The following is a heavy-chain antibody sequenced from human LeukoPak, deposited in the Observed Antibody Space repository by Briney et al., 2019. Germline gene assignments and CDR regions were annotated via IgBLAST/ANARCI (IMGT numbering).Heavy chain of an antibody. J-gene: IGHJ3*02. CDR1: GYTFTGYY. CDR2: INPNSGGT. V-gene: IGHV1-2*02. Sequence: GASVKVSCKASGYTFTGYYMHWVRQAPGQGLEWMGWINPNSGGTNYAQKFQGRVTMTRDTSISTAYMELSRLRSDDTAVYYCAKGPPSFRATGAFDIWGQGTMVTVSS. CDR3: AKGPPSFRATGAFDI. D-gene: IGHD1-26*01.